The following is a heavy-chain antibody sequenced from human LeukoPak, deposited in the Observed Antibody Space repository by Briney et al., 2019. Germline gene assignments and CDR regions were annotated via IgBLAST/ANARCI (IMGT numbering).Heavy chain of an antibody. D-gene: IGHD6-13*01. CDR3: ARDSLQRIAAAGTGYYFDY. Sequence: GGSLRLSCAASGFTFSSYAMHWVRQAPGKGLEWVAVISYDGSNKYYADSVKGRFTISRDNSKNTLYLQMNSLRAEDTAVYYCARDSLQRIAAAGTGYYFDYWGQGTLVTVSS. J-gene: IGHJ4*02. CDR1: GFTFSSYA. V-gene: IGHV3-30-3*01. CDR2: ISYDGSNK.